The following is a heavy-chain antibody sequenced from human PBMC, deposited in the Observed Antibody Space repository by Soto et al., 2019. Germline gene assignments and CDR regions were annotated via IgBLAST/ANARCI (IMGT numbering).Heavy chain of an antibody. CDR2: ISYDGSNK. Sequence: QVQLVESGGGVVQPGRSLRLSCAASGFTFSSYAMHWVRQAPGKGLEWVAVISYDGSNKYYADSVKGRFTISRDNSKNTLYLQMNSLRAEDTAVYYCARVDTDMVWFWFDPWGQGTLVTVSS. V-gene: IGHV3-30-3*01. CDR3: ARVDTDMVWFWFDP. J-gene: IGHJ5*02. CDR1: GFTFSSYA. D-gene: IGHD5-18*01.